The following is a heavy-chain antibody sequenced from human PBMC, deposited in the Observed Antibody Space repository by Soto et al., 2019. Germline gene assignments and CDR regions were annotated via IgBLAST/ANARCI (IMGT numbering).Heavy chain of an antibody. V-gene: IGHV4-34*01. J-gene: IGHJ3*02. CDR1: GGSFSGYY. CDR3: ARSREQWLVDAFDI. CDR2: VNPTGST. Sequence: SETLSLTCAVYGGSFSGYYWSWIRQSPGKGLEWIGEVNPTGSTKYNPSLKSRVTISVDTSKNQFSLNLDSVTAADTALYYCARSREQWLVDAFDIWGQGTMVTVSS. D-gene: IGHD6-19*01.